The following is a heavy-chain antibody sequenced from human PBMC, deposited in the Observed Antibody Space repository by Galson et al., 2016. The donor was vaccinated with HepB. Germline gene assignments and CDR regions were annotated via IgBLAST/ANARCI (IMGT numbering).Heavy chain of an antibody. V-gene: IGHV4-59*01. CDR2: IFYSGST. CDR3: ARAGLYDYIWGNFRHRITAFNS. D-gene: IGHD3-16*02. CDR1: GGSFSSYY. J-gene: IGHJ4*02. Sequence: SETLSLTCTVSGGSFSSYYWSWFRQPPGKGLEWIGYIFYSGSTKYNPSLRSRVTISVDTSKNHFSLKLNSVTAADTAVYYCARAGLYDYIWGNFRHRITAFNSWGQGTQVTVSS.